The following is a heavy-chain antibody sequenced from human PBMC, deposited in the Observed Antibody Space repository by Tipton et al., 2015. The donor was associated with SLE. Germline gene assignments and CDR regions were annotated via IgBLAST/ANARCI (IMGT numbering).Heavy chain of an antibody. CDR1: GYTFTSYD. CDR3: ARGITGEVAAASGYFHN. V-gene: IGHV1-8*01. D-gene: IGHD6-13*01. J-gene: IGHJ1*01. CDR2: MNPNSGNT. Sequence: QSGPEVKKPGASVKVSCKASGYTFTSYDINWVRQATGQGLEWMGWMNPNSGNTGYAQKFQGRVTMTRNTSISTAYMEVSSLRSEDTAVYYCARGITGEVAAASGYFHNWGQGTLVTVSS.